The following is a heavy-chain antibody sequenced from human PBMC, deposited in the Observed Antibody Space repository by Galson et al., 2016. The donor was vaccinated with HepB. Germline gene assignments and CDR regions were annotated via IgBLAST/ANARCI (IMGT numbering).Heavy chain of an antibody. CDR1: GFTFREYW. D-gene: IGHD3-22*01. CDR3: AGDLGGMIGVPWSYFDS. Sequence: SLRLSCAASGFTFREYWMSWVRQAPGKGLEWVAHIKTDGSERYYVDSVKGRFTISRDNAKNSLYLQMNSRRAEDTALYYWAGDLGGMIGVPWSYFDSWGQGTLVTVSS. CDR2: IKTDGSER. V-gene: IGHV3-7*03. J-gene: IGHJ4*02.